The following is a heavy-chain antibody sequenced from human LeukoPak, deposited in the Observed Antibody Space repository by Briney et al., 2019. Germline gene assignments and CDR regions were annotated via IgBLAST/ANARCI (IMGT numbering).Heavy chain of an antibody. J-gene: IGHJ3*02. CDR1: GGSISSGGYY. V-gene: IGHV4-31*03. CDR3: ARVTAAAGMLFDI. CDR2: IYYSGST. Sequence: PSETLSLTCTVSGGSISSGGYYWSWIRQHPGTGLEWIGYIYYSGSTYYNPSLKSRVTISVDTSKNQFSLKLSSATAADTAVYYCARVTAAAGMLFDIWGQGTMVTVSS. D-gene: IGHD6-13*01.